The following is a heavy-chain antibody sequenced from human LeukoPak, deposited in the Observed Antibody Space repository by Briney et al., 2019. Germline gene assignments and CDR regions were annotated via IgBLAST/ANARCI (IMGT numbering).Heavy chain of an antibody. J-gene: IGHJ6*03. V-gene: IGHV4-39*07. CDR3: ARVDIGSGTYYRYYYYMDV. CDR2: ISYSGST. CDR1: GGSLSSSTYY. Sequence: PSETLSLTCTVSGGSLSSSTYYWAWIRQPPAKGLEWIGSISYSGSTYYNPSLKSRVSISVDTSKKQFSLKVRSVTAADTAVYYCARVDIGSGTYYRYYYYMDVWGKGTTVTVSS. D-gene: IGHD3-10*01.